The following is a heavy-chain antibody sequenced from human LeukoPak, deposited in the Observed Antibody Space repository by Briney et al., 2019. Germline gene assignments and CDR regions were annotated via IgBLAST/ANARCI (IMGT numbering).Heavy chain of an antibody. CDR1: AFTLSTYG. V-gene: IGHV3-30*02. J-gene: IGHJ4*02. CDR2: IRHDGSAT. CDR3: ARLMVGQAGVGATHLDY. D-gene: IGHD1-26*01. Sequence: GRSLRLSCTASAFTLSTYGMHWVRQAAGKGLDWVTFIRHDGSATYYADSVKGRFTSSRDNSKSTAYLEVNSLRPDDTALYYCARLMVGQAGVGATHLDYWGQGTLLSVSS.